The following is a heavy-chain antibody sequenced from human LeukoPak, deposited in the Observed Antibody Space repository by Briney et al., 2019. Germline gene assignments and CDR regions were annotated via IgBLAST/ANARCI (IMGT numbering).Heavy chain of an antibody. CDR2: ISTILGIA. Sequence: GASVKVSCKASGYTFTSYGISWVRQAPGQGLEWMGRISTILGIANYAQKFQGRVTITADKSTSTAYMELSSLRSEDTAVYYCARGLIVVVPAANRGYYGMDVWGQGTTVTVSS. CDR1: GYTFTSYG. D-gene: IGHD2-2*01. CDR3: ARGLIVVVPAANRGYYGMDV. J-gene: IGHJ6*02. V-gene: IGHV1-69*04.